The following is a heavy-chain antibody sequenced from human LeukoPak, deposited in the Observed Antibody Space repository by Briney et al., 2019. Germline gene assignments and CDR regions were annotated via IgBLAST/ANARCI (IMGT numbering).Heavy chain of an antibody. Sequence: SETLSLICTVSGGSMSSYYGSWLRQPAGKSLECLRRIYSSGSTNYNPSLKSRVSMSLDTSKNQFSLKLISVTAADTAVKYCTRGSGRPHYSDCWGEGTLVTVSS. CDR1: GGSMSSYY. D-gene: IGHD2-15*01. J-gene: IGHJ4*01. V-gene: IGHV4-4*07. CDR2: IYSSGST. CDR3: TRGSGRPHYSDC.